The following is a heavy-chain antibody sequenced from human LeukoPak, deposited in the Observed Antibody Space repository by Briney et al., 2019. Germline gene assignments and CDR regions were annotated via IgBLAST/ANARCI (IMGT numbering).Heavy chain of an antibody. CDR2: INGGKGNI. V-gene: IGHV1-3*01. CDR3: ARSRTDDYGDWWWFDP. D-gene: IGHD4-17*01. CDR1: GYVFTSYA. J-gene: IGHJ5*02. Sequence: GASVKVSCKASGYVFTSYAMHWVRQAPGQRLEWMGWINGGKGNIKYSQKFQGRVTISKDTSARTAYMELSSLRSEDTTVYYCARSRTDDYGDWWWFDPWGQGTLVTVSS.